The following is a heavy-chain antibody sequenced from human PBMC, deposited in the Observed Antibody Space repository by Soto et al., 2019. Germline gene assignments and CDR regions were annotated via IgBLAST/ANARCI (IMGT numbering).Heavy chain of an antibody. CDR2: ISGDVGST. CDR1: GFTFSTYA. J-gene: IGHJ4*01. Sequence: GGSLRLSCAASGFTFSTYAMTWVRQAPGKGLEWVASISGDVGSTYYADSVKGRFAISRDNSKNTLYLQMDSLRAEDTAIYYCTTDSYSTMIVVRFDYWGHGTLVTVSS. CDR3: TTDSYSTMIVVRFDY. V-gene: IGHV3-23*01. D-gene: IGHD3-22*01.